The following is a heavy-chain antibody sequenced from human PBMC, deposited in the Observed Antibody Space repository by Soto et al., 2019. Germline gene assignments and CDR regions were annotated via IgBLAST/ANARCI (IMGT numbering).Heavy chain of an antibody. CDR1: GYTFTSYG. CDR3: ARDRDSSGWYPYYYGMDV. CDR2: ISAYNGNT. J-gene: IGHJ6*02. D-gene: IGHD6-19*01. V-gene: IGHV1-18*01. Sequence: ASVKVSCKASGYTFTSYGISWVRQAPGQGLEWMGWISAYNGNTSYAQNLQGRVTMTTDTSTSTAYMELRSLRSDDTAVYYCARDRDSSGWYPYYYGMDVWGQGTTVTVS.